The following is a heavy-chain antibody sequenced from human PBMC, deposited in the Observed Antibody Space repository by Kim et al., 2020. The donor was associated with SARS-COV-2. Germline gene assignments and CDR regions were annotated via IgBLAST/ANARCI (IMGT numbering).Heavy chain of an antibody. D-gene: IGHD3-9*01. J-gene: IGHJ6*03. CDR1: GFTFSSYA. CDR3: ARGILRYFTAPYYYYYMDV. V-gene: IGHV3-30-3*01. Sequence: GGSLRLSCAASGFTFSSYAMHWVRQAPGKGLEWVAVISYDGSNKYYADSVKGRFTISRDNSKNTLYLQMNSLRAEDTAVYYCARGILRYFTAPYYYYYMDVRGKGPRSPSP. CDR2: ISYDGSNK.